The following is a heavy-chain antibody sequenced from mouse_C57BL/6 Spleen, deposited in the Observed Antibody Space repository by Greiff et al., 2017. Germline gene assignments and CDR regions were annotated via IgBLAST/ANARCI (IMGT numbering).Heavy chain of an antibody. CDR3: ARAWAWFAY. V-gene: IGHV1-85*01. Sequence: VQLKQSGPELVKPGASVKLSCTASGYTFTSYDINWVQQRPGQGLEWIGWIYPRDGSTKYNEKFKGKATLTVDTSSSTAYMELHSLTSEDSAVYCCARAWAWFAYWGQGTLVTVSA. CDR1: GYTFTSYD. CDR2: IYPRDGST. J-gene: IGHJ3*01.